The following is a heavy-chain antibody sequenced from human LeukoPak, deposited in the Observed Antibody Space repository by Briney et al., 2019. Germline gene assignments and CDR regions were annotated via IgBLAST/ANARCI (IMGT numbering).Heavy chain of an antibody. V-gene: IGHV3-30*03. CDR2: ISYDGSNR. CDR1: GFTFSSYG. Sequence: GGSLRLSCAASGFTFSSYGMHWVRQAPGKGLEWVAVISYDGSNRYYADSVKGRFTISRDTSKNTLYLQINSLRAEDTAVYYCARGTLNIPGQQGAFDYWGQGTLVTVSS. J-gene: IGHJ4*02. CDR3: ARGTLNIPGQQGAFDY. D-gene: IGHD1-14*01.